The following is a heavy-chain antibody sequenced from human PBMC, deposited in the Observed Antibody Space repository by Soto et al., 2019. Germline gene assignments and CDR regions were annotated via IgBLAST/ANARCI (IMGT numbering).Heavy chain of an antibody. V-gene: IGHV1-3*05. CDR2: INAGNGNT. J-gene: IGHJ4*02. CDR1: GYTFTSYA. Sequence: QVQLVQSGAEEKKPGASVKVSCKASGYTFTSYAMHWVRQAPGQRLEWMGWINAGNGNTKYSQKFQGRVTITRDTSGSRAYMELSSLRSEDTAVYYCARGPLMPVAVLDYWGQGTLVTVSS. CDR3: ARGPLMPVAVLDY. D-gene: IGHD6-19*01.